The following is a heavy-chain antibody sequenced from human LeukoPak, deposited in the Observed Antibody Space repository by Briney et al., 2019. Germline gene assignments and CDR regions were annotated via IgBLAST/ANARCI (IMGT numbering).Heavy chain of an antibody. CDR2: ISSIGSTI. CDR3: ARESPYSSGWEGYYYYYMDV. D-gene: IGHD3-22*01. V-gene: IGHV3-48*03. J-gene: IGHJ6*03. CDR1: GFTFSSYE. Sequence: PGGSLRLSCAASGFTFSSYEMNWVRQAPGKGLELVSYISSIGSTIYYADSVKGRFIISRDNAKNSLYLQMNSLRAEDTAVYYCARESPYSSGWEGYYYYYMDVWGKGTTVTVSS.